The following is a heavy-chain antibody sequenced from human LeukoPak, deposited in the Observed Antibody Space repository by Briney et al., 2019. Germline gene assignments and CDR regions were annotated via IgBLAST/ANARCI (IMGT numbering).Heavy chain of an antibody. CDR2: ISWNGAKP. CDR3: ARVARGSEYYFYGLDV. CDR1: GFTFDAFA. Sequence: PGGTLRLSCAASGFTFDAFAMTWVRQAPGKGLEWGSDISWNGAKPHYADSVKGRFTISRDNAKNSLYLQMNSMRAEDTAFYHCARVARGSEYYFYGLDVWGQGTTVTASS. V-gene: IGHV3-20*01. D-gene: IGHD5-12*01. J-gene: IGHJ6*02.